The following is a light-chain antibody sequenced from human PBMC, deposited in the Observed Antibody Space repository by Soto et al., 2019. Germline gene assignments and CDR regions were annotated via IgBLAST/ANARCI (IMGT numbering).Light chain of an antibody. J-gene: IGKJ1*01. CDR2: DAS. V-gene: IGKV1-5*01. Sequence: DIQMTQSPSTLSGSVGDRVTITCRASQSISSWLAWYQQKPGKAPNLLIYDASSLESGVPSRFSGSGSGTEFTLTISSLQPDDFATYYCQQYNSYSSTFGQGTKVDI. CDR3: QQYNSYSST. CDR1: QSISSW.